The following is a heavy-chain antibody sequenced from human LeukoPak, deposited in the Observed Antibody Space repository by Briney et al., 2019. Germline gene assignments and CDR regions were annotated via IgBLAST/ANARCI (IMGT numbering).Heavy chain of an antibody. CDR1: GYSVSSNSAA. V-gene: IGHV6-1*01. CDR3: ARGSAAAGPANWFDP. CDR2: TYYRSKWYN. Sequence: SQTLSLTCAISGYSVSSNSAAWNWIRQSPSRGLEWLGRTYYRSKWYNDYAVSVKSRITINPDTSKNQFSLQLNSVTPEDTAVYYCARGSAAAGPANWFDPWGQGTLVTVSS. J-gene: IGHJ5*02. D-gene: IGHD6-13*01.